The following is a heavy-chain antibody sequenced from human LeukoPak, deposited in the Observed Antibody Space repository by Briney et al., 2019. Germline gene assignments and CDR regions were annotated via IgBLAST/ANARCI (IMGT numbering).Heavy chain of an antibody. V-gene: IGHV3-23*01. CDR3: ARAGFRGYGGLLAN. CDR1: GFTFSNYD. CDR2: IRAGGENT. J-gene: IGHJ4*02. Sequence: QPGGSLRLSCAASGFTFSNYDMNWVRQAPGKGLDWVSAIRAGGENTFYADSVKGRFTISRDNSKNMLYLQMNSLRAEDTAVYYCARAGFRGYGGLLANWGQGTLVTVSS. D-gene: IGHD5-12*01.